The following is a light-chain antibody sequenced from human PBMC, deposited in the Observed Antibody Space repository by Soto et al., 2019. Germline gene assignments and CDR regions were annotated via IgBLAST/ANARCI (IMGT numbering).Light chain of an antibody. V-gene: IGLV2-14*01. J-gene: IGLJ1*01. Sequence: QSALTQPASVSGSPGETITISCTGTSSDIGGYNAVSWYQHHPGKAPKLIIYEVTHRPAGISDRFSASKSGNTASLTISGLQAEDEADYYCNSFRVNHPYDFGTGTKVTVL. CDR3: NSFRVNHPYD. CDR1: SSDIGGYNA. CDR2: EVT.